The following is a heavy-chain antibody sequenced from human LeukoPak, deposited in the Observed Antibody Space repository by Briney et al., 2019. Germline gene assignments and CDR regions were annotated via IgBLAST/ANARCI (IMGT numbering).Heavy chain of an antibody. J-gene: IGHJ4*02. CDR1: GGSISSSSYY. D-gene: IGHD2-15*01. Sequence: SETLSLTCTVSGGSISSSSYYWGWIRQPPGKGLEWIGSVYYSGSTYYNTSLKSRVTISVDTSKNQFSLKLSSVTAADTAVYYCASQSVVVAASDFDYWGQGTLVTVSS. CDR3: ASQSVVVAASDFDY. V-gene: IGHV4-39*01. CDR2: VYYSGST.